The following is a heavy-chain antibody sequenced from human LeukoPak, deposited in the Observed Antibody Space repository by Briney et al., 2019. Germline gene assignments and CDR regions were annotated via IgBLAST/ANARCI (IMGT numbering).Heavy chain of an antibody. Sequence: SETLSLTCTVSGGSIRSYYWSWIREPPGKGLEWVGYIFYSGTTDSNPSLKSRVTISVDTSKNQFPLKLSSVTAADTAVYCCARTYCSGGSCHFDYWGQGTLVTVSS. V-gene: IGHV4-59*08. CDR3: ARTYCSGGSCHFDY. J-gene: IGHJ4*02. CDR1: GGSIRSYY. CDR2: IFYSGTT. D-gene: IGHD2-15*01.